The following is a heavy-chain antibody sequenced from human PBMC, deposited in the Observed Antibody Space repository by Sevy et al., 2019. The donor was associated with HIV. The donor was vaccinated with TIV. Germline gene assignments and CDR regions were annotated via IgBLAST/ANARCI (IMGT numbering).Heavy chain of an antibody. CDR1: GFSFSSYS. J-gene: IGHJ4*02. CDR3: ARSYSSSWYILYYFEY. V-gene: IGHV3-21*01. Sequence: GGSLRLSCVASGFSFSSYSVSWVHQAPGKGLEWVASIGSSNSYIYYADSVKGRFTISRDNAKNSLFLHMNTLRAEDTAVYYCARSYSSSWYILYYFEYWGQGTPVTVSS. D-gene: IGHD6-13*01. CDR2: IGSSNSYI.